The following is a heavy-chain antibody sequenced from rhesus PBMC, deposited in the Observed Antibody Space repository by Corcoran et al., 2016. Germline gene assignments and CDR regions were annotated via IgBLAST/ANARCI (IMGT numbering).Heavy chain of an antibody. CDR3: ARIRPYRFAFDF. V-gene: IGHV4-160*01. J-gene: IGHJ3*01. CDR1: GGSISSNY. CDR2: SYGSGGST. D-gene: IGHD1-1*01. Sequence: QVPLQESGPGLVKPSETLSLTCAVSGGSISSNYWTWIRQPPGKGMEWIGRSYGSGGSTDYNTSLRSRVTMSTDTSKNQFSLKLSSVTAADTAVYYCARIRPYRFAFDFWGQGLRVTVSS.